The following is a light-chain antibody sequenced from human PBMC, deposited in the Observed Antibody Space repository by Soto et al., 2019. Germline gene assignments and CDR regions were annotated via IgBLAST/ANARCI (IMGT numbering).Light chain of an antibody. J-gene: IGKJ4*01. CDR2: GAS. CDR1: QSVSSSF. Sequence: EIVLTQSPGTLSLSPEERATLSCRASQSVSSSFLAWYQQKPGQAPMLLIYGASSRATGIPDRFSGSGSGTDFTLTISRLEPEEVAVYYCQEYGRSPLTFGGGIKVEI. CDR3: QEYGRSPLT. V-gene: IGKV3-20*01.